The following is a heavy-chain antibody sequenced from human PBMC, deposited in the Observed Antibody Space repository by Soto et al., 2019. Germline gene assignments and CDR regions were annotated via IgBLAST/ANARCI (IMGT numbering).Heavy chain of an antibody. CDR1: GFPFSSYV. D-gene: IGHD4-4*01. J-gene: IGHJ4*02. V-gene: IGHV3-23*01. Sequence: EVQLLESGGGLVQKGGSLRLSCAASGFPFSSYVMSWVRQAPGKGLEWVSGISGGGSNTFYADSVKGRFTISRDNSKNTHLLQMNSLGAEDTAVYYCAKDSNKYSSSLRGRYFDYWGQGIGVTLSS. CDR3: AKDSNKYSSSLRGRYFDY. CDR2: ISGGGSNT.